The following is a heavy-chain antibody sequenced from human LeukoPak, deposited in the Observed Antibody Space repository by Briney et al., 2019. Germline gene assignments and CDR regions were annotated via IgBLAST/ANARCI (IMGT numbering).Heavy chain of an antibody. V-gene: IGHV1-3*01. CDR2: INPGNGNT. J-gene: IGHJ4*02. CDR3: ASQANSGLPGNY. CDR1: GYTFTKYS. Sequence: ASVTVSCTASGYTFTKYSIHWVRQAPGQTLEWMGWINPGNGNTKYSQNFQGRVTITRDTSATTAYMELSSLRSEDTAIYYCASQANSGLPGNYWGQGTLVTVSS. D-gene: IGHD6-19*01.